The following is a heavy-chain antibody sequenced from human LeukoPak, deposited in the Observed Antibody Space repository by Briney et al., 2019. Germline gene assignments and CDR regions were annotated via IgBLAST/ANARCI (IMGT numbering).Heavy chain of an antibody. J-gene: IGHJ4*02. Sequence: PGGSLRLSCAASGFTFSDAWMSWVRQAPGKGLEWVGRMKSISDGGTTDYAAPVKGRFTISRDDSENTLYLQMNSLKTEDTAVYYCARYFGESGSQYYFDYWGQGTLVTVSS. V-gene: IGHV3-15*01. D-gene: IGHD3-9*01. CDR2: MKSISDGGTT. CDR1: GFTFSDAW. CDR3: ARYFGESGSQYYFDY.